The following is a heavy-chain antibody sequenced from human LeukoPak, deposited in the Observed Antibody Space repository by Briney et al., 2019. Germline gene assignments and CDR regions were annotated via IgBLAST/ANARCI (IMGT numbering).Heavy chain of an antibody. CDR1: GYSFTNYW. J-gene: IGHJ4*02. D-gene: IGHD6-19*01. V-gene: IGHV5-51*01. Sequence: GESLQISCKGSGYSFTNYWIAWVRQMPGKGLEWMAIIYPGDSDTRYSPSFQGQVTISADKSISTAYLQWSSLKASDTAMFYCARSGSGTRFDYWGQGTLVTVSS. CDR2: IYPGDSDT. CDR3: ARSGSGTRFDY.